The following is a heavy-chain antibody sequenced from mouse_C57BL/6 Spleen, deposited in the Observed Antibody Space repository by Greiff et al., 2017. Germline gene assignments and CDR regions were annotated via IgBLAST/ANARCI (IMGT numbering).Heavy chain of an antibody. D-gene: IGHD4-1*01. V-gene: IGHV1-62-2*01. CDR2: FYPGSGSI. J-gene: IGHJ1*03. CDR1: GYTFTEYT. Sequence: QVQLQQSGAELVKPGASVKLSCTASGYTFTEYTIHWVKQRSGQGLEWVGWFYPGSGSIKYNEKFKDKATLTADKSSSTVYMELSRLTSEDSAVYFCARHEDRGTGTYWYFDVWGTGTTVTVSS. CDR3: ARHEDRGTGTYWYFDV.